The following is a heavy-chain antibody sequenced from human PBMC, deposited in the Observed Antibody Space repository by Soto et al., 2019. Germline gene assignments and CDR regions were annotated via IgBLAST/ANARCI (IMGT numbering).Heavy chain of an antibody. CDR3: AKAYAERVTTWV. Sequence: VQLLESGGGLVQPGGSLRLSCTASGFTFSSYAMSWVRQAPGKGLEWVSGISSSGVTTYYAASVEGRFPISRDNSKSTLYLQMSSLRAEDTATYYCAKAYAERVTTWVWGQGTLVTVSS. D-gene: IGHD4-17*01. V-gene: IGHV3-23*01. CDR2: ISSSGVTT. J-gene: IGHJ4*02. CDR1: GFTFSSYA.